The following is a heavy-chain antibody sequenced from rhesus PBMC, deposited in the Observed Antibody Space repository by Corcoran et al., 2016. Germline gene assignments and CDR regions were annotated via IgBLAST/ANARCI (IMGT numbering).Heavy chain of an antibody. J-gene: IGHJ6*01. CDR2: IGGYSSYT. CDR3: ARLGYGNYLGLDS. CDR1: GFTFSGYE. Sequence: EVQLAASGGGLVKPGGSLRLSCAASGFTFSGYEMHWVRQAPGKGLESVSVIGGYSSYTHYADSGKGRFTTSRDNSKNSLSLQMNSLRAEDTAVYYCARLGYGNYLGLDSWGQGVVVTVSS. V-gene: IGHV3-115*02. D-gene: IGHD4-35*01.